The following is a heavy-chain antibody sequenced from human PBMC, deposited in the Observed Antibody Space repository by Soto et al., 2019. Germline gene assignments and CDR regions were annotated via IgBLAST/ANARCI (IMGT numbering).Heavy chain of an antibody. CDR1: RFTFSDYY. J-gene: IGHJ4*02. CDR2: ISGDGNTI. CDR3: ARRGYTNGFSHFDY. Sequence: PGGSLRLSCTDSRFTFSDYYISWIRQAPGKGLEWVSYISGDGNTIKYADSVKGRFTVSRDNAKNSLYLQLNSLRVEDTAVYYCARRGYTNGFSHFDYWGQGTLVTVSS. D-gene: IGHD5-18*01. V-gene: IGHV3-11*01.